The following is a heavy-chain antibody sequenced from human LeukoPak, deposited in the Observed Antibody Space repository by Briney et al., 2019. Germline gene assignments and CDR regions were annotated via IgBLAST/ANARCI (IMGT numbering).Heavy chain of an antibody. Sequence: GGSLRLSCVVSGFTVSNNYMSWVRQAPRKGLEWVSLIYSGGSTYYADSVKGRFTISRDNSKNTLYLQMNSLRAEDTAVYYCAKGGATKSLDAFDIWGQGTMVTVSS. D-gene: IGHD1-26*01. J-gene: IGHJ3*02. CDR3: AKGGATKSLDAFDI. V-gene: IGHV3-66*02. CDR1: GFTVSNNY. CDR2: IYSGGST.